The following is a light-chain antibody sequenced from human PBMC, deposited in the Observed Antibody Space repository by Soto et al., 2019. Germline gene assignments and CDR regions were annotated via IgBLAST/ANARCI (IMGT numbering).Light chain of an antibody. CDR2: AAS. CDR3: QKYKSAPRT. Sequence: DIQMTQSPSSLSASVGDRVTITCRASQGISNYLAWYQQKPGKVPKLLIYAASTLQSGVRSRFSGSGSGTDFPLTISRLQPEDVATYYCQKYKSAPRTFGQGTKVEIK. V-gene: IGKV1-27*01. J-gene: IGKJ1*01. CDR1: QGISNY.